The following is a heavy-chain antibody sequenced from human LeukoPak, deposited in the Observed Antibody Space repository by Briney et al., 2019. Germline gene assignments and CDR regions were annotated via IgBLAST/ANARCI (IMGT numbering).Heavy chain of an antibody. CDR2: IYHSGST. Sequence: PSQTLSLTCAVSGGSISSGGYSWSWIRQPPGKGLEWIGYIYHSGSTYYNPSLKSRVTISVDTSKNQFSLKLSSVTAADTAVYYCARSRLYYDSSGYYDYWGQGTLVTVSS. J-gene: IGHJ4*02. CDR1: GGSISSGGYS. D-gene: IGHD3-22*01. V-gene: IGHV4-30-2*02. CDR3: ARSRLYYDSSGYYDY.